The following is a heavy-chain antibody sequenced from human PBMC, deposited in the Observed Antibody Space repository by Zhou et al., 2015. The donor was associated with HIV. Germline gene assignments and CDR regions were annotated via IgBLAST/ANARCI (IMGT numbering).Heavy chain of an antibody. CDR3: AKDSSRGIVVVMTFDS. V-gene: IGHV3-33*06. D-gene: IGHD2-21*01. J-gene: IGHJ3*02. CDR1: GFTFSSYG. CDR2: IWYDGSNK. Sequence: QVQLVESGGGVVQPGRSLRLSCAASGFTFSSYGMHWVRQAPGKGLEWVAVIWYDGSNKYYADSVKGRFTISRDNSKNTLYLQMNSLGVEDTATYYCAKDSSRGIVVVMTFDSWGQGDNGSPSLQ.